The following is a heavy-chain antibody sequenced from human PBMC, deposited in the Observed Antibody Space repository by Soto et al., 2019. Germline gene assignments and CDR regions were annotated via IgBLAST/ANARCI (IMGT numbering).Heavy chain of an antibody. CDR3: AXSGPAVLHGFHYPDMEV. V-gene: IGHV4-34*01. CDR1: GGSFSGYY. J-gene: IGHJ6*02. CDR2: INHSGNT. Sequence: ASETRSRTWSICGGSFSGYYWSWIRHPPGKGLEWIGEINHSGNTNYNPSLKSRVTISVDTSNTQFSLKLNSVTAADTAVYSCAXSGPAVLHGFHYPDMEVWRQGPTVTVSS. D-gene: IGHD2-2*01.